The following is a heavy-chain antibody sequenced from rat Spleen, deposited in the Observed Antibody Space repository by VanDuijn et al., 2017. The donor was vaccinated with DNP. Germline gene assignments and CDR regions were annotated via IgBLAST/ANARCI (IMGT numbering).Heavy chain of an antibody. Sequence: EVQLVESGGGLVQPGRSMKLSCAASGFTFSNYDMAWVRQAPEKGLAWVAAISYDGGSTYYPDSVKGRFTISRDNVKNTLYLQMNSLRSEDTATYYCARSELAYFAYWGQGVMVTVSS. CDR2: ISYDGGST. CDR3: ARSELAYFAY. J-gene: IGHJ2*01. CDR1: GFTFSNYD. D-gene: IGHD5-1*01. V-gene: IGHV5-22*01.